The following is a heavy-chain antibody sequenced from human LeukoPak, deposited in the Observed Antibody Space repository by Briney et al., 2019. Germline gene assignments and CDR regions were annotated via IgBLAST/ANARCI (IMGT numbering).Heavy chain of an antibody. Sequence: GGSLRLSCAASGFTFSNYGMHWVRQAPGKGLEWVAFIRYDGSDKYYADSVKGRFTISRGNSKNMLYLQMNSLRAEDTAVYYCAKDSDSSSWSSYYYYYYMDVWGKGTTVTVSS. V-gene: IGHV3-30*02. CDR3: AKDSDSSSWSSYYYYYYMDV. CDR1: GFTFSNYG. CDR2: IRYDGSDK. D-gene: IGHD6-13*01. J-gene: IGHJ6*03.